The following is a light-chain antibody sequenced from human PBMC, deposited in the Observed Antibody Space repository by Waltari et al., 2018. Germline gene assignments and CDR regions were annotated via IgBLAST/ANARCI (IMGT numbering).Light chain of an antibody. CDR3: LQYNDWPPWT. Sequence: DIVMTQSPATLSVSPGERATLSCRASQSVFSNLAWYQQKPGQAPRLLIFGAYTTATDIPGRFRGSWSGTEFTLTISSLQSEDAAVYYCLQYNDWPPWTFGQGTTVEIK. J-gene: IGKJ1*01. CDR1: QSVFSN. CDR2: GAY. V-gene: IGKV3-15*01.